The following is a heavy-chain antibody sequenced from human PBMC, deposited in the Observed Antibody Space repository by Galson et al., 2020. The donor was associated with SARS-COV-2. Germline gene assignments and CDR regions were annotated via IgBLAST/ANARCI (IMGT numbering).Heavy chain of an antibody. D-gene: IGHD1-26*01. CDR3: ARGEYSEEWGFYYYGMDV. J-gene: IGHJ6*02. CDR2: IIPNRGIV. CDR1: GGTFSSCA. Sequence: KVSCKASGGTFSSCAISWVRQAPGQGLEWMGGIIPNRGIVNYAQKFRGRVTITADKSTSTAYMELSSLTSEDTSVYYCARGEYSEEWGFYYYGMDVWGQGTTVTVSS. V-gene: IGHV1-69*10.